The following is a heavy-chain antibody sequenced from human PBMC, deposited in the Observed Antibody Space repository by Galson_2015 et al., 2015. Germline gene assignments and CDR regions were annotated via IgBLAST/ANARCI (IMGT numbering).Heavy chain of an antibody. CDR1: GFTVSNSG. CDR3: ARAYCSSTSCWYYFDY. J-gene: IGHJ4*02. V-gene: IGHV3-33*01. Sequence: SLRLSCAVSGFTVSNSGMYWVRQAPGKGLEWVAVIWYDGSSKYYADSVKGRFTISRDNSKNTLYLQMNSLRAEDTAMYYCARAYCSSTSCWYYFDYWGQGTLAIVSS. D-gene: IGHD2-2*01. CDR2: IWYDGSSK.